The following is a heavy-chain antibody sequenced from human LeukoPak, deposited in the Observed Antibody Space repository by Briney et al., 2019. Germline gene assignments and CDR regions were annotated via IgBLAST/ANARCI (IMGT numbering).Heavy chain of an antibody. D-gene: IGHD3-3*01. CDR3: ARMSDFWSGYYIHY. Sequence: ESGPTLVNPTETFTLPCTGSGFSLSNARMGVSWIRQPPGKALEWLAHIFSNDEKSYSTSLKSRITISKDTSKSQVVLTMTNMDPVDTATYYCARMSDFWSGYYIHYWGQGTLVTVSS. CDR2: IFSNDEK. V-gene: IGHV2-26*01. J-gene: IGHJ4*02. CDR1: GFSLSNARMG.